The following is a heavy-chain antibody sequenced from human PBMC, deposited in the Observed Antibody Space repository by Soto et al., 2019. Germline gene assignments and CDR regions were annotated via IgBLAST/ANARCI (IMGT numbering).Heavy chain of an antibody. D-gene: IGHD2-8*01. CDR2: INAGNGNT. J-gene: IGHJ4*02. V-gene: IGHV1-3*01. CDR3: ARGRDDSGLMVYAIDFDY. Sequence: ASVKVSCKASGYTFTSYAMHWVRQAPGQRLEWMGWINAGNGNTKYSQKFQGRVTITRDTSASTAYMELSSLRSEDTAVYYCARGRDDSGLMVYAIDFDYWGQGTLGTVSS. CDR1: GYTFTSYA.